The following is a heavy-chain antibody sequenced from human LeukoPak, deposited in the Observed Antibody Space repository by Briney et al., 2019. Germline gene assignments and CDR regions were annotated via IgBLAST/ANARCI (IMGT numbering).Heavy chain of an antibody. Sequence: SETLSLTCTVSSYSISSDYYWGWIRQPPGKGLEWIGRIYTSGSTNYNPSLKSRVTMSVDTSKNQFSLKLSSVTAADTAVYYCARSSVYPLTFDFDYWGQGTLVTVSS. D-gene: IGHD2-2*02. CDR1: SYSISSDYY. CDR3: ARSSVYPLTFDFDY. V-gene: IGHV4-4*07. J-gene: IGHJ4*02. CDR2: IYTSGST.